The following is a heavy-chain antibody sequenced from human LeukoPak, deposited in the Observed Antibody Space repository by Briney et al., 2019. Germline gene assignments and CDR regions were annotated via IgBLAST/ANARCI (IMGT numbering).Heavy chain of an antibody. D-gene: IGHD3-3*01. J-gene: IGHJ6*03. Sequence: ASVKVSCKASGYTFTSYGISWVRQAPGQGLVWMGWISAYNGNTNFAQNLQGRVTMTTDTSTSTAYMDLRSLRSDDMAVYYCAREGVVINPTYYYSYYMDVWGKGTTVTVSS. CDR2: ISAYNGNT. V-gene: IGHV1-18*03. CDR1: GYTFTSYG. CDR3: AREGVVINPTYYYSYYMDV.